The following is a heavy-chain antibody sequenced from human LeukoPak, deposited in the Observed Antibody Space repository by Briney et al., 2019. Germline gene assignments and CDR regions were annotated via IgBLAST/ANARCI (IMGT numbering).Heavy chain of an antibody. D-gene: IGHD3-22*01. V-gene: IGHV1-69*04. CDR3: ARDPSYYYDSSGSNPDY. CDR2: IIPILGIA. J-gene: IGHJ4*02. Sequence: SVKVSCKASGGTFSSYAISWVRQAPGQGLEWMGRIIPILGIANYAQKFQGRVTITADKSTSTAYMELSSLRSEDTAVCYCARDPSYYYDSSGSNPDYWGQGTLVTVSS. CDR1: GGTFSSYA.